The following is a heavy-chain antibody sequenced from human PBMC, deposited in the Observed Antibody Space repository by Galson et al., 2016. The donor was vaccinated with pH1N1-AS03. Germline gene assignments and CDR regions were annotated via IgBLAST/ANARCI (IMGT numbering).Heavy chain of an antibody. J-gene: IGHJ3*02. Sequence: SVKVSCKASAGTFSSYGITWVRQATGQGLEWMGGVIPLFGTVNYAQKFQGRVTITADESTGTAYMEMRSLRFEDTAIYYCARGIIELLTVTPGIDAFDIWGQGTMVTVSS. V-gene: IGHV1-69*13. CDR3: ARGIIELLTVTPGIDAFDI. CDR1: AGTFSSYG. CDR2: VIPLFGTV. D-gene: IGHD2-15*01.